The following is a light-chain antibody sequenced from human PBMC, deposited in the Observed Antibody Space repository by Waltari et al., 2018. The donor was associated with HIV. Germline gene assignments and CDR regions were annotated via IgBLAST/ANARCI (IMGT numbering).Light chain of an antibody. J-gene: IGLJ3*02. CDR3: GTWDSSLSGVV. V-gene: IGLV1-51*01. Sequence: QSVLTQPPSVSAAPGQKVTISCSGSSSNIGKNFVSWYKQLPGTAPKLLIYENNKRPSGIPDRVSGSKSGTSATLGITGLQTGDEADYYCGTWDSSLSGVVFGGGTKLTVL. CDR1: SSNIGKNF. CDR2: ENN.